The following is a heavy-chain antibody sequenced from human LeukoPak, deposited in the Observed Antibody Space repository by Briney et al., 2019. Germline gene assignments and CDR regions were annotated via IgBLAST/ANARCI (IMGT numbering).Heavy chain of an antibody. CDR1: GFTFSSYA. J-gene: IGHJ4*02. CDR3: ARKSMVRGVIPPWYFDY. Sequence: GGSLRLSCAASGFTFSSYAMHWVRQAPGKGLEWVAVISYDGSNKYYADSVKGRFTISRDNSKNTLYLQMNSLRAEDTAVYYCARKSMVRGVIPPWYFDYWGQGTLVTVSS. D-gene: IGHD3-10*01. V-gene: IGHV3-30-3*01. CDR2: ISYDGSNK.